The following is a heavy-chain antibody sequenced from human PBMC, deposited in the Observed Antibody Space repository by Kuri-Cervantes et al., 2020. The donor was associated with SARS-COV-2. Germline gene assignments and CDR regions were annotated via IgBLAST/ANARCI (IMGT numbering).Heavy chain of an antibody. D-gene: IGHD2/OR15-2a*01. CDR1: GGSISSYY. CDR3: ASLILSAPAQMSVGGYYYYGMDV. J-gene: IGHJ6*02. V-gene: IGHV4-59*12. Sequence: SETLSLTCTVSGGSISSYYWSWIRQPPGKGLEWIGYIYYSGSTNYNPSPRSRVTISVDTSKNQFSLKLSSVTAADTAVYYCASLILSAPAQMSVGGYYYYGMDVWGQGTTVTVSS. CDR2: IYYSGST.